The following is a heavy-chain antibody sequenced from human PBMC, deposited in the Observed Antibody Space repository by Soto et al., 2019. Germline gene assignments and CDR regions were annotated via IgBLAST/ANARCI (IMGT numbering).Heavy chain of an antibody. D-gene: IGHD3-16*02. CDR1: GASISSNDYD. CDR2: INYSGST. J-gene: IGHJ5*02. V-gene: IGHV4-30-4*02. CDR3: VRLGLYNHGVGRRWFDP. Sequence: PSETLSLTCTAFGASISSNDYDWSWIRQPPGKGLEWIGHINYSGSTYCTPSLKSRLTMSMDTSKNQFTLRLTHVTAADTAFYYCVRLGLYNHGVGRRWFDPWGQGIVVTVSS.